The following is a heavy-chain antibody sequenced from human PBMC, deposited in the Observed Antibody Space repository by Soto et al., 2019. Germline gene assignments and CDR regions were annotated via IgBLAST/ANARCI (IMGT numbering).Heavy chain of an antibody. Sequence: QVQLVESGGGVVQPGRSLRLSCAASGFTFSSYAMHWVRQAPGKGLEWVAVISYDGSNKYYADSVKGRFTISRANSKNTLYLQMNSMRAEDTAAYYCARDRVHGGNRWIDYWGQGTLVTVSS. V-gene: IGHV3-30-3*01. CDR1: GFTFSSYA. J-gene: IGHJ4*02. CDR3: ARDRVHGGNRWIDY. CDR2: ISYDGSNK. D-gene: IGHD2-15*01.